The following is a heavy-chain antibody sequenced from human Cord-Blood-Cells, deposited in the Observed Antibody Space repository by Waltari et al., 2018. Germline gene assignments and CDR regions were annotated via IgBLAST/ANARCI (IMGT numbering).Heavy chain of an antibody. Sequence: EVQLVESGGGLIQPGGSLRLSCAASGFTVSSNYMSWVRQAPGKGLEWASVIYSGGSTYDADSGKGRFTISRDKSKNTLYLQMNSLRAEDTAVYYCARGFSYDFWSAYYFDYWGQGTLVTVSS. CDR3: ARGFSYDFWSAYYFDY. V-gene: IGHV3-53*01. CDR2: IYSGGST. J-gene: IGHJ4*02. CDR1: GFTVSSNY. D-gene: IGHD3-3*01.